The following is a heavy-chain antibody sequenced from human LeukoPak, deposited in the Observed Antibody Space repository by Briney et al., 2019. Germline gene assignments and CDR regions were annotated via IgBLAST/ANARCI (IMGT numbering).Heavy chain of an antibody. J-gene: IGHJ4*02. V-gene: IGHV3-30*03. Sequence: PGGSLRLSCAASGFTFSSYGMHWVRQAPGKGLEWVAVISYDGSNKYYADSVKGRFTISRDNSKNTLYLQMNSLRAEDTAVYYCARPSGYYYVPYWGQGTLVTVSS. CDR1: GFTFSSYG. CDR2: ISYDGSNK. D-gene: IGHD3-22*01. CDR3: ARPSGYYYVPY.